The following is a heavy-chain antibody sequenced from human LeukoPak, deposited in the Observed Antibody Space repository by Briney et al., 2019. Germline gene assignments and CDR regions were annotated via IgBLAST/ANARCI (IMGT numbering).Heavy chain of an antibody. V-gene: IGHV5-51*01. D-gene: IGHD4-17*01. CDR1: AYTFTTSW. Sequence: GESLQISCKGSAYTFTTSWIGWVGHMPGKGLEWMGSIYPGDSDTRYSPSFQGQVTISADKSITSAYLQWSSLKASDTAMYYCARRPTGGGTYYFDYWGQGTLVTVSS. CDR3: ARRPTGGGTYYFDY. J-gene: IGHJ4*02. CDR2: IYPGDSDT.